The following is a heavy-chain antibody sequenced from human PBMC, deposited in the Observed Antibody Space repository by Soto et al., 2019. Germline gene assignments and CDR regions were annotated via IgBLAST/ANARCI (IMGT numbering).Heavy chain of an antibody. V-gene: IGHV3-33*01. J-gene: IGHJ6*02. CDR1: GFTFPSYG. CDR3: ARADYGSGNYYYGMGV. Sequence: QVQLVESGGGVVQPGRSLRLSCAASGFTFPSYGMHWVRQAPGKGLEWVAVIWYDGSNKYYADSVKGRFTISRDNSKNTLYRQMNSLRAEDTAVYFCARADYGSGNYYYGMGVWGQGTTVTVSS. D-gene: IGHD3-10*01. CDR2: IWYDGSNK.